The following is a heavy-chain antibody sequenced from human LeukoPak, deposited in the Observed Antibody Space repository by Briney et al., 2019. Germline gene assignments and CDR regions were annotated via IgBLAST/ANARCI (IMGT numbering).Heavy chain of an antibody. CDR1: GFTFSAYS. V-gene: IGHV3-21*01. D-gene: IGHD6-19*01. Sequence: GGSLRLSCSASGFTFSAYSMNWVRQAPGKGLEWVSSISNGGTYIFYGDSVKGRFTVSRDDADNSLYLRVNSLRAEDTAVYYCARTRDSSGCFDLWGQGTLVTVSS. CDR2: ISNGGTYI. CDR3: ARTRDSSGCFDL. J-gene: IGHJ5*02.